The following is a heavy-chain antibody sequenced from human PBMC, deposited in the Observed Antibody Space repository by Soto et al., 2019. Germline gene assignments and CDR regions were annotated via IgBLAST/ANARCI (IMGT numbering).Heavy chain of an antibody. CDR3: AAQVGATANDAFDI. CDR1: GGTFSSYA. V-gene: IGHV1-69*12. D-gene: IGHD1-26*01. J-gene: IGHJ3*02. CDR2: IIPIFGTA. Sequence: QVQLVQSRAEVKKPGSSVKVSCKASGGTFSSYAISWVRQAPGQGLEWMGGIIPIFGTANYAQKFQGRVTITADESTSTAYMELSSLRSEDTAVYYCAAQVGATANDAFDIWGQGTMVTVSS.